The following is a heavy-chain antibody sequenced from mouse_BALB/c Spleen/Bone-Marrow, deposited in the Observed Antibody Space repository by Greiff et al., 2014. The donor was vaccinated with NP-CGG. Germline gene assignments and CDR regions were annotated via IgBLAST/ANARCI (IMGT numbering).Heavy chain of an antibody. CDR2: ISNGGGIT. Sequence: EVKLMESGGGLVQPGGSLKLSCAASGFTFSSYTMSWVRLTPETRLEGVAYISNGGGITYYSDTVKGRFTISRDNAKNTLYLQRNSLKSEDTAMYYCARHYGSGVFYFDYWGQGTTLTGSS. CDR3: ARHYGSGVFYFDY. CDR1: GFTFSSYT. V-gene: IGHV5-12-2*01. J-gene: IGHJ2*01. D-gene: IGHD1-1*01.